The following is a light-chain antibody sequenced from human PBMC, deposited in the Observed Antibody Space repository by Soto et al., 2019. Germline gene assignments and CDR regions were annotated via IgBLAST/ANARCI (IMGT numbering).Light chain of an antibody. CDR2: GAS. V-gene: IGKV3-20*01. CDR3: QQYGSSPVT. J-gene: IGKJ5*01. CDR1: QSVSSTY. Sequence: EIVLTQSPGTLSLSPGERATLSCRASQSVSSTYLAWYQQKPGQPPRLLIYGASSRATGVPYRFSGSGSGTDFTLTITRLESEDFAVYYCQQYGSSPVTFGQGTRLDIK.